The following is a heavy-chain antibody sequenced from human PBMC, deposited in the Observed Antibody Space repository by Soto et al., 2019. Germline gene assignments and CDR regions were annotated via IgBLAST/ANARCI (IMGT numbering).Heavy chain of an antibody. Sequence: ASVKVSCKASGYTFTSYGISWVRQAPGQGHEWMGWISAYNGNTNYAQKLQGRVTMTTDTSTSTAYMELRSLRSDDTAVYYCARYGWELLGSYWFDPWGQGTLVTVSS. CDR1: GYTFTSYG. V-gene: IGHV1-18*01. CDR2: ISAYNGNT. J-gene: IGHJ5*02. CDR3: ARYGWELLGSYWFDP. D-gene: IGHD1-26*01.